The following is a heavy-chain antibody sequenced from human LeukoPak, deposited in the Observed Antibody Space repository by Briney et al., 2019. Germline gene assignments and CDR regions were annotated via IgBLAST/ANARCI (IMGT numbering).Heavy chain of an antibody. Sequence: SETLSLTCAVSGYSISSGYYWGWIRQPPGKGLEWIGSIYHSGSTYYNPSLKSRVTISVDTSKNQFSLKLSSVTAADTAVYYCARVDTAMAWENWFDPWGQGTVVTVSS. CDR3: ARVDTAMAWENWFDP. D-gene: IGHD5-18*01. CDR2: IYHSGST. CDR1: GYSISSGYY. V-gene: IGHV4-38-2*01. J-gene: IGHJ5*02.